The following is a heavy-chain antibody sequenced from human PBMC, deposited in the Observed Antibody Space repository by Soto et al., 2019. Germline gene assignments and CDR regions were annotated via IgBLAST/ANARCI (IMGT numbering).Heavy chain of an antibody. CDR3: ARLVGTRPYYYMDV. Sequence: KPSETLSLTCTVSGGSISSYYWSWIRQPPGKGLEWIGYIYYSGSTNYNPSLKSRVTISVDTSKNQFSLKLSSVTAADTAVYYCARLVGTRPYYYMDVWGKGTTVTVSS. CDR1: GGSISSYY. J-gene: IGHJ6*03. D-gene: IGHD5-12*01. CDR2: IYYSGST. V-gene: IGHV4-59*08.